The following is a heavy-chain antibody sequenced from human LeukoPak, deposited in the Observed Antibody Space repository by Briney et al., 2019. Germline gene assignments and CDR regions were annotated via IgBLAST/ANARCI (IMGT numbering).Heavy chain of an antibody. CDR1: GFNFDDYA. J-gene: IGHJ6*02. CDR2: ISWNSGI. Sequence: PGRSLRLSCAASGFNFDDYAMHWVRQAPGEGLEWVSGISWNSGIGYVDSVKGRFTISRDNANDSLYLQMNSLRPEDTALYYCAKDYRGWYFSYGMDVWGQGTTVTVSS. D-gene: IGHD6-19*01. CDR3: AKDYRGWYFSYGMDV. V-gene: IGHV3-9*01.